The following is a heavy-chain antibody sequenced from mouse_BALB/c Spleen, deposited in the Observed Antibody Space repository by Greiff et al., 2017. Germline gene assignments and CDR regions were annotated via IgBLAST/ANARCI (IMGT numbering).Heavy chain of an antibody. Sequence: DVQLVESGGGLVKPGGSLKLSCAASGFTFSSYAMSWVRQSPEKRLEWVAEISSGGSYTYYPDTVTGRFTISRDNAKNTLYLEMSSLRSEDTAMYYCARKPTVGFDYWGQGTTLTVSS. CDR1: GFTFSSYA. J-gene: IGHJ2*01. V-gene: IGHV5-9-4*01. CDR3: ARKPTVGFDY. D-gene: IGHD1-1*01. CDR2: ISSGGSYT.